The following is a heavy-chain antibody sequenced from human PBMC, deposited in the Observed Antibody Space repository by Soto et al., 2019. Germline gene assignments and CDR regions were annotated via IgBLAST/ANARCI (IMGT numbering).Heavy chain of an antibody. Sequence: QVQLVQSGAEVKKPGSSVKVSCKASGGTFSSYAISWVRQAPGQGREWMGGIIPIFGTANYAQKFQGRVTIPAEESTSTAYMELSRLRSEDTAVYYCARADDSQNAFDIWCQGTMVTVSS. D-gene: IGHD3-22*01. CDR2: IIPIFGTA. V-gene: IGHV1-69*12. J-gene: IGHJ3*02. CDR3: ARADDSQNAFDI. CDR1: GGTFSSYA.